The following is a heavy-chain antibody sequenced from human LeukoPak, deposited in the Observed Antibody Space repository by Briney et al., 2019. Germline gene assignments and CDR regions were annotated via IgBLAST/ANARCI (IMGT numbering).Heavy chain of an antibody. J-gene: IGHJ4*02. CDR2: IYYSGST. CDR1: GGSISSYY. Sequence: PSETLSLTCTVSGGSISSYYWCWIRQPPGKGLGWIGYIYYSGSTNYNPSLQSRVTILVDTSKSQCSLKLSSVTAADTAVYYCARVRDSGYDSLDYWGQGTLVTVSS. CDR3: ARVRDSGYDSLDY. V-gene: IGHV4-59*01. D-gene: IGHD5-12*01.